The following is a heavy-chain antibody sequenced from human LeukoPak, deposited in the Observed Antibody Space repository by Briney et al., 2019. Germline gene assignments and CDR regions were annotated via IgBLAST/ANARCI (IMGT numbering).Heavy chain of an antibody. D-gene: IGHD1-26*01. CDR2: IYYSGST. J-gene: IGHJ6*02. Sequence: SETLSLTCTVSGGSVSSGSYYWSWIRQPPGKGLEWIGYIYYSGSTNYNPSLKSRVTISVDTSKNQFSLKLSSVTAADTAVYYCARDLRGGADYGMDVWGQGTTVTVSS. V-gene: IGHV4-61*01. CDR3: ARDLRGGADYGMDV. CDR1: GGSVSSGSYY.